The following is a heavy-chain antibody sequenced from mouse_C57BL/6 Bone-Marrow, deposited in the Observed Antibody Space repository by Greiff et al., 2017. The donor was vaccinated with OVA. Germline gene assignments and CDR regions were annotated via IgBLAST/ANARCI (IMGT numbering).Heavy chain of an antibody. J-gene: IGHJ2*01. D-gene: IGHD1-1*01. Sequence: DVKLVESGGDLVKPGGSLKLSCAASGFTFSGYAMSWVRQTPEKRLEWVATISDGGSYTYHPDNVKGRFTISRDNAKNTLYLQMSHLKSEDTAMYYCARGCITDPHDWGKGTTLTVSS. V-gene: IGHV5-4*03. CDR2: ISDGGSYT. CDR1: GFTFSGYA. CDR3: ARGCITDPHD.